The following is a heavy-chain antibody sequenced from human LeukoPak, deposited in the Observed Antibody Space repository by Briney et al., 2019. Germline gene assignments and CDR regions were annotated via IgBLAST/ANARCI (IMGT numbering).Heavy chain of an antibody. CDR3: AKGPDDEILTGYYNPDFGTAG. CDR1: GFTFSDYY. Sequence: GGSLRLSCAASGFTFSDYYMSWIRQAPGKGLEWVSYISSSGSTTCYADSVKGRFTISRDNAKNSLYLQMNRLRAEDTAVYYWAKGPDDEILTGYYNPDFGTAGWGQGTTVTAS. D-gene: IGHD3-9*01. CDR2: ISSSGSTT. V-gene: IGHV3-11*01. J-gene: IGHJ6*02.